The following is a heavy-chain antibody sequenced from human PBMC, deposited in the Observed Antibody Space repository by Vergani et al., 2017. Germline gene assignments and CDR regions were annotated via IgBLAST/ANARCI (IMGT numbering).Heavy chain of an antibody. V-gene: IGHV4-4*02. J-gene: IGHJ5*02. CDR1: GGSISSSNW. D-gene: IGHD2-2*01. CDR2: IYHSGST. Sequence: QVQLQESGPGLVKPSGTLSLTCAVSGGSISSSNWWSWVRQPPGKGLEWIGEIYHSGSTNYNPSLKRRVTISVDKSKNQFSLKLSSVTAADMAVYYCARDASVPGGINWFDPWGQGTLVTVSS. CDR3: ARDASVPGGINWFDP.